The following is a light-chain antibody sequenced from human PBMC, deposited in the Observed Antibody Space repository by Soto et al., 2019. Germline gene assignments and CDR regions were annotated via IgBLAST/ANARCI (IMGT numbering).Light chain of an antibody. CDR2: GAS. V-gene: IGKV3-15*01. Sequence: IVLTQCPGGLSLSPWERATLSCMASQSVTKNNLNWYQQKPGQAPRLLIYGASTRATGITARFSGSGSGTEFTLTISSLQSEDFEVYYCQQYNNWPISFGQGTRLEIK. J-gene: IGKJ5*01. CDR3: QQYNNWPIS. CDR1: QSVTKNN.